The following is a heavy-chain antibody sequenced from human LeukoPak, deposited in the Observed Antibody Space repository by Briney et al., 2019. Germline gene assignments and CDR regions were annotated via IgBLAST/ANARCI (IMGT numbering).Heavy chain of an antibody. CDR3: ARGDGYNFFDY. CDR1: GFIVTNNY. D-gene: IGHD5-24*01. J-gene: IGHJ4*02. CDR2: FYVGGAT. Sequence: PGGSLRLSCAVSGFIVTNNYMSWVRQAPGKGLEWVSVFYVGGATYYAVSVKGRFTISRDNSENTLYLQMKSLRAEDTAVYYCARGDGYNFFDYWGQGTLVTVSS. V-gene: IGHV3-53*01.